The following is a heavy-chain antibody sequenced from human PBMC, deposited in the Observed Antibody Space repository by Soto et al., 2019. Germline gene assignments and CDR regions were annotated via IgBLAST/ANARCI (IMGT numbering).Heavy chain of an antibody. CDR3: AGYYYGSGADMTFYGMDV. J-gene: IGHJ6*02. Sequence: SETLSLTCTVSGGSISSYYWSWIRQPPGKGLEWIGSIYYSGSTYYNPSLKSRVTISVDTSKNQFSLKLSSVTAADTAVYYCAGYYYGSGADMTFYGMDVWGQGTTVTVSS. D-gene: IGHD3-10*01. CDR2: IYYSGST. CDR1: GGSISSYY. V-gene: IGHV4-59*05.